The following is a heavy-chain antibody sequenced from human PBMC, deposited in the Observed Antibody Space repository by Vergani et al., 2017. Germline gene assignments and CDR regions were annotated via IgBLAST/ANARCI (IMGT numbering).Heavy chain of an antibody. J-gene: IGHJ6*03. CDR3: TTATKYCSSTSCFQGYYYYYMDV. CDR2: IKSKTDGGTT. CDR1: GFTFSNAW. D-gene: IGHD2-2*01. Sequence: EVQLVESGGGLVKPGGSLRLSCAASGFTFSNAWMSWVRQAPGKGLAWVGRIKSKTDGGTTDYAAPVKGRFTISRDDSKNTLYLQMNSLKTEDTAVYYCTTATKYCSSTSCFQGYYYYYMDVWGKGP. V-gene: IGHV3-15*01.